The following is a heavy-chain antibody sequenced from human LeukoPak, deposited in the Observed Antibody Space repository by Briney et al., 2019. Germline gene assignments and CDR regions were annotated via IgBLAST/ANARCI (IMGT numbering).Heavy chain of an antibody. Sequence: SETLSLTCAVYGGSFSGYYWSWIRQPPGKGLEWIGEINHSGSTNYNPSLKSRVAISVDTSKNQFSLKLSSVTAADTAVYYCARGKKRSGYDYWGQGTLVTVSS. V-gene: IGHV4-34*01. CDR1: GGSFSGYY. D-gene: IGHD6-25*01. CDR2: INHSGST. J-gene: IGHJ4*02. CDR3: ARGKKRSGYDY.